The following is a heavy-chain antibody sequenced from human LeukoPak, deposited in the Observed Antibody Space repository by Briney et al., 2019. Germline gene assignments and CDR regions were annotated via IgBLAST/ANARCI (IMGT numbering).Heavy chain of an antibody. CDR3: ARDYGDYADWFHP. V-gene: IGHV3-21*01. CDR1: GFTFSSYS. J-gene: IGHJ5*02. CDR2: ISSSSSYI. Sequence: GGSLRLSCAASGFTFSSYSMNWVRQAPGKGLEWVSSISSSSSYIYYAVSVKGRFTISRDNAKNSLYLQMNSLRAEDTAVYYCARDYGDYADWFHPWGQGTLVTVSS. D-gene: IGHD4-17*01.